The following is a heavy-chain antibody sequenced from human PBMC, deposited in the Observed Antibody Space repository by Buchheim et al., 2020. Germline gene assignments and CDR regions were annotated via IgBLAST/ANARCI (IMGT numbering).Heavy chain of an antibody. CDR1: GFTFSSYW. J-gene: IGHJ4*02. V-gene: IGHV3-74*01. D-gene: IGHD4-17*01. CDR3: ARVNGDYDAPYFDY. Sequence: EVQLVESGGGLVQPGGSLRLSCAASGFTFSSYWMHWVRQAPGKGLVWVSRINIDGSSTSYADSVKGRFTIPRDNAKNTPYLPMNSLRAEDTAVYYCARVNGDYDAPYFDYWGQGTL. CDR2: INIDGSST.